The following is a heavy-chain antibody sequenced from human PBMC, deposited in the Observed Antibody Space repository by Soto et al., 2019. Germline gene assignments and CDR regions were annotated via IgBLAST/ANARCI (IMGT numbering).Heavy chain of an antibody. CDR1: GFTFSSYG. CDR3: AKDPRRYYDSSGYYYFDY. J-gene: IGHJ4*02. D-gene: IGHD3-22*01. CDR2: ISYDGSNK. Sequence: GGSLRLSCAASGFTFSSYGMHWVRQAPGKGLEWVAVISYDGSNKYYADSMKGRFTISRDNSKNTLYLQMNSLRAEDTAVYYCAKDPRRYYDSSGYYYFDYWGQGTLVTVSS. V-gene: IGHV3-30*18.